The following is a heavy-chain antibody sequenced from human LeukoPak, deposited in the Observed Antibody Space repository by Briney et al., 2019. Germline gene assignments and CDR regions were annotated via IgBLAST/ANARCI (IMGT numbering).Heavy chain of an antibody. J-gene: IGHJ4*02. D-gene: IGHD4-17*01. CDR2: INWNGGST. V-gene: IGHV3-20*04. Sequence: PGGSLRLSCAASGFTFDDYGMSWVRQAPGKGLEWVSGINWNGGSTGYADSVKGRFTISRDNAKNTLYLQMNSLRAEDTAVYYCARDLGGDSFFDYWGQGTLVTVSS. CDR3: ARDLGGDSFFDY. CDR1: GFTFDDYG.